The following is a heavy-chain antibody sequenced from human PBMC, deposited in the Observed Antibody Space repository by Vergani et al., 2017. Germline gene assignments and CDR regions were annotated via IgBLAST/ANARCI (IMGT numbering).Heavy chain of an antibody. J-gene: IGHJ6*03. CDR3: ARTLXYCGGGYYWPATYYYYYYMDV. D-gene: IGHD2-21*01. V-gene: IGHV4-39*01. Sequence: QLQLQESGPGLVKPSETLSLTCTVSGGSISSSSYYWGWIRQPPGKGLEWIGRSYYSGSTYYNPSLKSRVTISVDTSKNQFSLKLSSVTAADTAVYYCARTLXYCGGGYYWPATYYYYYYMDVWGKGTTVTVSS. CDR2: SYYSGST. CDR1: GGSISSSSYY.